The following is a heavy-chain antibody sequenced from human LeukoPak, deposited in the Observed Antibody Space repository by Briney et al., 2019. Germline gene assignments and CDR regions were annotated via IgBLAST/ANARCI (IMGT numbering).Heavy chain of an antibody. CDR2: ISSSSSYI. V-gene: IGHV3-21*01. CDR3: ARDPFTSGDYYDSSGYSGY. Sequence: GGSLRLSCAASGFTFSSYSMNWVRPAPGKGLEWVSSISSSSSYIYYADSVKGRFTISRDNAKNSLYLQMNSLRAEDTAVYYCARDPFTSGDYYDSSGYSGYWGQGTLVTVSS. J-gene: IGHJ4*02. D-gene: IGHD3-22*01. CDR1: GFTFSSYS.